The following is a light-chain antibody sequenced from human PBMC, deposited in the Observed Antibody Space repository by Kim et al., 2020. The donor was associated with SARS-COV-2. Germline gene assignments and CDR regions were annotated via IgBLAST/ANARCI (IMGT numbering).Light chain of an antibody. Sequence: QSALTQPASVSGSPGQSITISCTGTSSDVGRYNYVSWYQQYPGKAPKLMIYDVTKRPSGVSDRFSGSKSGNTASLTISGLQAEDEADYYCSSSASSSNYVFGTGTKVTVL. V-gene: IGLV2-14*01. CDR2: DVT. CDR1: SSDVGRYNY. J-gene: IGLJ1*01. CDR3: SSSASSSNYV.